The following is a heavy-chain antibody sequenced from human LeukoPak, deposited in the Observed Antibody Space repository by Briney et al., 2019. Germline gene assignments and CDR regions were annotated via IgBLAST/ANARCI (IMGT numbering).Heavy chain of an antibody. CDR1: GYTFTGTY. J-gene: IGHJ4*02. CDR3: ARDLSEGFDY. D-gene: IGHD6-19*01. Sequence: RASVKVSCRSSGYTFTGTYMHWVRQAPGQGLEWMGWINPNSGDTNYAQKFQGRVTMTRDKSISTAYMELSRLRSDDTAVYYCARDLSEGFDYWGQGTLVTVSS. CDR2: INPNSGDT. V-gene: IGHV1-2*02.